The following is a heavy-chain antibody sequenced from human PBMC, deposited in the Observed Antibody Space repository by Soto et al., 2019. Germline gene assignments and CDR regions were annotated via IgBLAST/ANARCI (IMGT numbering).Heavy chain of an antibody. CDR2: ISYDGSNK. V-gene: IGHV3-30*18. Sequence: QVQLVESGGGVVQPGRSLRLSCAASGFTFSSYGMHWVRQAPGKGLEWVAVISYDGSNKYYADSVKGRFTISRDNSKNTLYRQMNSLKAEDTAVYYCAKGGLVIDYWGQGTLVTVSS. CDR3: AKGGLVIDY. CDR1: GFTFSSYG. J-gene: IGHJ4*02.